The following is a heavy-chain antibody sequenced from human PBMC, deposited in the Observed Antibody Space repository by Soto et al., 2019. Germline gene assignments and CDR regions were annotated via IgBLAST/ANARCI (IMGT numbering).Heavy chain of an antibody. Sequence: ASETLSLTCAVYGGSFSGYYWSWIRQPPGKGLEWIGEINHSGSTNYNPSLKSRVTISVDTSKNQFSLKLSSVTAADTAVYYCARQSTDSSGYYSAAFDIWGQGTMVT. CDR1: GGSFSGYY. V-gene: IGHV4-34*01. J-gene: IGHJ3*02. D-gene: IGHD3-22*01. CDR3: ARQSTDSSGYYSAAFDI. CDR2: INHSGST.